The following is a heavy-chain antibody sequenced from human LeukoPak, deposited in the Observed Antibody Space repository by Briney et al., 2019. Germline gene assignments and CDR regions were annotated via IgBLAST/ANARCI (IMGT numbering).Heavy chain of an antibody. Sequence: ASVKVSCKASGYTFSSYGITWVRQAPGQGLEWMGWISIYNGNTNHAQKLQGRVTMTTDTSASTAYMELRSLRSDDTAVYYCARRGLAVSGSEEYWGQGTLVTVSS. V-gene: IGHV1-18*01. CDR3: ARRGLAVSGSEEY. CDR1: GYTFSSYG. J-gene: IGHJ4*02. CDR2: ISIYNGNT. D-gene: IGHD6-19*01.